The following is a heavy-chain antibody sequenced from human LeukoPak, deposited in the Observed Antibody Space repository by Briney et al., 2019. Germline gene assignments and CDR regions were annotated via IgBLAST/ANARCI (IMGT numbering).Heavy chain of an antibody. Sequence: SETLSLTCTVSGGSISSYYWSWIRQPPGKGLEWIGYIYYSGSTNYNPSLKSRVTISVDTSKNQFSLKLSSVTAADTAVYYCARDPGSSWYNEYFDYWGQGTLVTVSS. D-gene: IGHD6-13*01. CDR3: ARDPGSSWYNEYFDY. CDR2: IYYSGST. CDR1: GGSISSYY. V-gene: IGHV4-59*12. J-gene: IGHJ4*02.